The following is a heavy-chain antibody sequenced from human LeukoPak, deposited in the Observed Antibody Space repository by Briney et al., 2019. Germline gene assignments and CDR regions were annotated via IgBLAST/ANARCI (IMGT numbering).Heavy chain of an antibody. CDR2: ISSSSSTI. D-gene: IGHD2-2*01. J-gene: IGHJ4*02. CDR1: GFTFSSYS. CDR3: ARAPTRYCSSTSCYAFDY. Sequence: GGSLRLSCAASGFTFSSYSMNWVRQAPGKGLEWVSYISSSSSTIYYADSVKGRFTISRDNAKNSLYLQMNSLRDEDTAVYCCARAPTRYCSSTSCYAFDYWGQGTLVTVSS. V-gene: IGHV3-48*02.